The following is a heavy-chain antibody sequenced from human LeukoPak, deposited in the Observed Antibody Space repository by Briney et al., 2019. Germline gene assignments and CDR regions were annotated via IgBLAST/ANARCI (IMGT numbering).Heavy chain of an antibody. CDR1: GFTFSDYY. CDR3: GKSSGWTSFLAPYFDH. CDR2: IKQDETQT. V-gene: IGHV3-7*01. J-gene: IGHJ4*02. Sequence: GGLRLSCAASGFTFSDYYMSWIRQAPGKGLEWVATIKQDETQTYYVDSVKGRFTISRDNTKNSLYLEMNSLRAEDTAVYYCGKSSGWTSFLAPYFDHWGQGTLVTVSS. D-gene: IGHD3-10*01.